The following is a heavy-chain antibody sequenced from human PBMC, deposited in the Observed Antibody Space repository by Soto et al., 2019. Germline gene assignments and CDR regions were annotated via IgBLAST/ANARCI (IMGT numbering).Heavy chain of an antibody. D-gene: IGHD4-17*01. CDR1: GFTVSRDY. V-gene: IGHV3-53*01. J-gene: IGHJ5*02. Sequence: EVQLVESGGGLIQPGGSLRLSCAASGFTVSRDYMSWVREAPGKGLEWLSVIYTGGSTYYADSVKGRFTFSRDNSKNTLYLQMNSLRAEDTAVYYCARAYGGNPALFDPWGQGTLVTVSS. CDR2: IYTGGST. CDR3: ARAYGGNPALFDP.